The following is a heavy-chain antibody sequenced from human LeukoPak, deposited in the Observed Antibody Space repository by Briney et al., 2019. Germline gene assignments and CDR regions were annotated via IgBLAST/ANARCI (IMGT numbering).Heavy chain of an antibody. Sequence: SETLSLTCTVSGGSISSSSYYWGWIRQPPGKGLEWIGSIYYSGSTYYNPSLKSRVTISVDTSKNQFSLKLSSVTAADTAVYYCAREIRPNWFDPWGQGTLVTVSS. CDR1: GGSISSSSYY. V-gene: IGHV4-39*02. J-gene: IGHJ5*02. CDR3: AREIRPNWFDP. CDR2: IYYSGST. D-gene: IGHD3-10*01.